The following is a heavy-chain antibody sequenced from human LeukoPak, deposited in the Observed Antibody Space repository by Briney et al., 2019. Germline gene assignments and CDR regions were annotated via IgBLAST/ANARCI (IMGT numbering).Heavy chain of an antibody. CDR2: ISGSDGST. D-gene: IGHD2-2*01. J-gene: IGHJ6*02. CDR3: ARNQRDNTFGSYYYGMDV. V-gene: IGHV3-23*01. CDR1: GFTFSSYA. Sequence: PGGSLRLSCAASGFTFSSYAMSWVRQAPGKGLEWVSGISGSDGSTYYADSVKGRFTISRDNSKNTLYLQMKSLRAEDTAVYYCARNQRDNTFGSYYYGMDVWGQGTTVTVSS.